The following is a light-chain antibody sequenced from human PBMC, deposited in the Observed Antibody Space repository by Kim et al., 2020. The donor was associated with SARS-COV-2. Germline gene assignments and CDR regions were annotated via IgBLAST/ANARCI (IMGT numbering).Light chain of an antibody. CDR1: SSNIGTNY. Sequence: ELTQPPSASGTPGQRVTISCSGSSSNIGTNYVYWYRQLPGTAPKLLIYSNDQRPSGVPDRFSGSKSGTSASLAISGLRSEDEADYYCAAWDDGLSGWVLGGGTQLTVL. J-gene: IGLJ3*02. CDR2: SND. V-gene: IGLV1-47*02. CDR3: AAWDDGLSGWV.